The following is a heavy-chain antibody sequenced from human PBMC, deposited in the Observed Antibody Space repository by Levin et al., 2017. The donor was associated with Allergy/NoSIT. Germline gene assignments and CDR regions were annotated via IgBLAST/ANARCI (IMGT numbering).Heavy chain of an antibody. CDR2: INPSGGST. CDR3: ARTSYSSGWSS. V-gene: IGHV1-46*01. J-gene: IGHJ5*02. CDR1: GYTFTSYY. Sequence: GESLKISCKASGYTFTSYYMHWVRQAPGQGLEWMGIINPSGGSTSYAQKFQGRVTMTRDTSTSTVYMELSSLRSEDTAVYYCARTSYSSGWSSWGQGTLVTVSS. D-gene: IGHD6-19*01.